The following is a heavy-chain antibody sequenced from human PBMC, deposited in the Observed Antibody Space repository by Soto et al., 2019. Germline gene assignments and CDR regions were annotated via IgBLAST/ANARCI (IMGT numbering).Heavy chain of an antibody. J-gene: IGHJ4*02. D-gene: IGHD3-9*01. CDR1: GYSFTSYW. V-gene: IGHV5-51*01. CDR3: ARLSAPSYYDILTGYYPGPFDY. Sequence: GESLKISCKGSGYSFTSYWIGWVRQMPGKGLEWMGIIYPGDSDTRYSPSFQGQVTISADKSISTAYLQWSSLKASDTAMYYCARLSAPSYYDILTGYYPGPFDYWGQGTLVTVSS. CDR2: IYPGDSDT.